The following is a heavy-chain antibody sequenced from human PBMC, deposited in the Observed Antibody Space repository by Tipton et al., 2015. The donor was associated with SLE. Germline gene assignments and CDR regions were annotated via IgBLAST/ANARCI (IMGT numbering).Heavy chain of an antibody. J-gene: IGHJ6*03. CDR2: IWDDESNK. D-gene: IGHD6-6*01. V-gene: IGHV3-33*07. CDR1: GFTLSSFG. Sequence: SGFTLSSFGMYWVRQAPGKGLESMAVIWDDESNKYYADSVKGRFTLSRDNSKNTLYLQMNSLRAEDTAVYYCVRVNENTSSPYYYYMDVWGKGTTVAVSS. CDR3: VRVNENTSSPYYYYMDV.